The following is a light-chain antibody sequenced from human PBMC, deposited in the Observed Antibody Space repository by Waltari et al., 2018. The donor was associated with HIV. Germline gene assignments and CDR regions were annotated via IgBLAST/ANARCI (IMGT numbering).Light chain of an antibody. Sequence: QSALTQPPSASGPPGQSVTISCTGTSNDVGRYDFVSWYQLRPGTAPKLIIYEVTTRPSWVAVRFSGSKSGNTASLTVSVLQNDDEADYYCSSYAANNTFVIFGGGTKLTVL. CDR2: EVT. CDR1: SNDVGRYDF. V-gene: IGLV2-8*01. J-gene: IGLJ2*01. CDR3: SSYAANNTFVI.